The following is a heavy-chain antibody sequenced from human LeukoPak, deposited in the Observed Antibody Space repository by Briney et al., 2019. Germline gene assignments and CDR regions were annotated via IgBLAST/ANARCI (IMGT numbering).Heavy chain of an antibody. V-gene: IGHV4-34*01. CDR2: INHSGST. Sequence: SETLSLTCAVYGGSFSGHYWSWIRQPPGKGLEWIGEINHSGSTYYNPSLKSRVTISVDRSKNQFSLKLSSVTAADTAVYYCATSSGFGESWGQGTLVTVSS. J-gene: IGHJ5*02. D-gene: IGHD3-10*01. CDR3: ATSSGFGES. CDR1: GGSFSGHY.